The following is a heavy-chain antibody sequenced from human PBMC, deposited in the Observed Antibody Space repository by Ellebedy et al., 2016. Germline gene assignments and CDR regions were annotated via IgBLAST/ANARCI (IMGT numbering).Heavy chain of an antibody. Sequence: ASVKVSXXASGYTFTGYYMHWVRQAPGQRLEWMGWINPNSGGTNYAQKFQGRVTMTRDTSISTAYMELSRLRSDDTAVYYCARDTVGATEEVFDYWGQGTLVTVSS. V-gene: IGHV1-2*02. D-gene: IGHD1-26*01. CDR1: GYTFTGYY. CDR2: INPNSGGT. CDR3: ARDTVGATEEVFDY. J-gene: IGHJ4*02.